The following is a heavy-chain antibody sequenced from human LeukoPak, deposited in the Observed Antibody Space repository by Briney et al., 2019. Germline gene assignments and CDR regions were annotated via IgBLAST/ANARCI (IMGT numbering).Heavy chain of an antibody. CDR3: AKDWGTMVRGFDY. Sequence: PGGSLRLSCAASGFTFSNYVMSWVRQAPGKGLEWVSGISGSGDSTYYADSVKGRFTISRDNAKNSLYLQMNSLRTEDTALYYCAKDWGTMVRGFDYWGQGTLVTVSS. V-gene: IGHV3-23*01. D-gene: IGHD3-10*01. CDR1: GFTFSNYV. CDR2: ISGSGDST. J-gene: IGHJ4*02.